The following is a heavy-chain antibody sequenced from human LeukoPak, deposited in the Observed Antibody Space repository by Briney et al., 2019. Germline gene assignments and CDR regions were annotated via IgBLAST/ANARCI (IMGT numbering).Heavy chain of an antibody. CDR3: ARGPFSRSSGGVWYFDL. V-gene: IGHV4-31*03. D-gene: IGHD6-6*01. CDR1: GDSISSGDYY. CDR2: ICYSGST. Sequence: SETLSLTCTVSGDSISSGDYYWSWIRQPPGTGLEWIGYICYSGSTYYNLSLKSRVTISVDTSKNQFSLKLSSVTAADTAVYYCARGPFSRSSGGVWYFDLWGRGTLVTVSS. J-gene: IGHJ2*01.